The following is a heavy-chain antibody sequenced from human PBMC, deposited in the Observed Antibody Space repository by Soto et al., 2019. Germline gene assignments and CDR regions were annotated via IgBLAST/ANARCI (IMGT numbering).Heavy chain of an antibody. CDR1: GFTVSSNY. Sequence: GGSLRLSCAASGFTVSSNYMSWVRQAPGKGLEWVSVIYSGGSTYYADSVKGRFTISRDNSKNTLYLQMNSLRAEDTAVYYCAREGYCSSTSCYDYYYYGMDVWGQGTTVTVSS. CDR3: AREGYCSSTSCYDYYYYGMDV. D-gene: IGHD2-2*01. V-gene: IGHV3-53*01. CDR2: IYSGGST. J-gene: IGHJ6*02.